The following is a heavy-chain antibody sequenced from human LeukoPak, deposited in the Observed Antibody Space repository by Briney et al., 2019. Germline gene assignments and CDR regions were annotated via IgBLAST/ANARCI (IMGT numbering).Heavy chain of an antibody. V-gene: IGHV1-69*04. CDR3: ARGSSSSLYFDY. CDR1: GGTLSSYA. J-gene: IGHJ4*02. CDR2: IIPILGIA. D-gene: IGHD6-6*01. Sequence: ASVKVSCKASGGTLSSYAISWVRQAPGQGLEWMGRIIPILGIANYAQKFQGRVTITADKSTSTAYMELSSLRSEDTAVYYCARGSSSSLYFDYWGQGTLVTVSS.